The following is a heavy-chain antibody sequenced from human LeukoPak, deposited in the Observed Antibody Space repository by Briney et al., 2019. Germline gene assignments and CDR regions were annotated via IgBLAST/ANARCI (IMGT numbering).Heavy chain of an antibody. CDR3: GRDALVGYFSYYYMDV. Sequence: SETLSLTCTVSGHSISSHYWTWIRQSPAKGLEGIGDISNSGSNSYNTSLKSRVTISIDTSKNQFSLTLSSVTAADTAVYYCGRDALVGYFSYYYMDVWGKGTTVTVSS. CDR1: GHSISSHY. J-gene: IGHJ6*03. CDR2: ISNSGSN. D-gene: IGHD2-15*01. V-gene: IGHV4-59*11.